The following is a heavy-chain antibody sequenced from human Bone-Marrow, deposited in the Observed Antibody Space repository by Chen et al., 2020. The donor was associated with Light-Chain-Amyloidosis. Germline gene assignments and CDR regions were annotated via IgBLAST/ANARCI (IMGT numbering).Heavy chain of an antibody. D-gene: IGHD3-16*01. V-gene: IGHV3-7*03. CDR3: ARGSTLIRG. CDR2: INENGREQ. Sequence: EVQLVESGGGLVQRGGSLRLSGAASGSAFSGSWMSWVRQAPGKGLEWVADINENGREQNYVDSVKGRFTISRDNARNSLHLQLNSLRADDTAVYYCARGSTLIRGWGQGTLVTVSS. J-gene: IGHJ4*02. CDR1: GSAFSGSW.